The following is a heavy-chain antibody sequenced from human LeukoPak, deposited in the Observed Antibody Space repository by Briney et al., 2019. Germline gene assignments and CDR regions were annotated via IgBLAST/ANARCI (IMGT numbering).Heavy chain of an antibody. J-gene: IGHJ4*02. CDR3: AKDSMITFGGVIGYFDY. V-gene: IGHV3-30*02. CDR1: GFTFSSYG. D-gene: IGHD3-16*02. CDR2: IRYDGSNK. Sequence: GGSLRLSCAASGFTFSSYGMHWVRQAPGKGLEWVAFIRYDGSNKYYADSVKGRFTISRDNSKNTLYLQMNSLRAEDTAVYYCAKDSMITFGGVIGYFDYWGQGTLVTVSS.